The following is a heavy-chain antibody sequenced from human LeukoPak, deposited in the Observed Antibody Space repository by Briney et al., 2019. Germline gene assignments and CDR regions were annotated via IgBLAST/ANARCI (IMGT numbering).Heavy chain of an antibody. CDR3: ATCRRGAFDI. J-gene: IGHJ3*02. CDR1: GGSISSSNW. V-gene: IGHV4-4*02. Sequence: SGTLSLTCAVSGGSISSSNWWSWVRQPPGKGLEWIGSIYYSGSTYYNPSLKSRVTISVDTSKNQFSLKLSSVTAADTAVYYCATCRRGAFDIWGQGTMVTVSS. CDR2: IYYSGST.